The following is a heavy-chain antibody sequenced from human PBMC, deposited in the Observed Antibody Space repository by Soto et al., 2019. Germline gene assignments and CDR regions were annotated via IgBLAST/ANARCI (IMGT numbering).Heavy chain of an antibody. CDR2: INHSGST. CDR3: ARGTFRGYFDY. CDR1: GGSFSGYY. V-gene: IGHV4-34*01. Sequence: SETLSLTCAVYGGSFSGYYWSWIRQPPGKGLEWIGEINHSGSTNYNPSLKSRVTISVDTSKNQFSLKLTAVTAAGTAVYYCARGTFRGYFDYWGQGTLVTVSS. J-gene: IGHJ4*02.